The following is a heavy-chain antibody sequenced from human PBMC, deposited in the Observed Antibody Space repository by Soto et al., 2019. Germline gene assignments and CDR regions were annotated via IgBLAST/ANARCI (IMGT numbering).Heavy chain of an antibody. CDR1: GYIFTSYG. Sequence: ASVKVSCKASGYIFTSYGISWVRQAPGQGLEWMGWISAYNGNTNYAQKLQGRVTMTTDTSTSTAYLELRSLRSDDTAVYYCARGARSGYYSNWCDPWGQGTLVTVSS. V-gene: IGHV1-18*01. CDR2: ISAYNGNT. J-gene: IGHJ5*02. D-gene: IGHD3-22*01. CDR3: ARGARSGYYSNWCDP.